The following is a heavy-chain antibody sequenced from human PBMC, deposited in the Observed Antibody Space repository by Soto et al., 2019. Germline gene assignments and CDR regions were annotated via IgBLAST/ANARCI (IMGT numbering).Heavy chain of an antibody. V-gene: IGHV3-21*01. CDR2: ISSSSSYI. CDR3: ARVATTGTPSRYYAMDV. D-gene: IGHD1-1*01. J-gene: IGHJ6*02. Sequence: ESGGGLVKPGGSLRLSCAASGFTFSSYSMNWVRQAPGKGLEWVSSISSSSSYIYYADSVKGRLTISRDNAKNSLYLQMNSLRAEDTAMYYCARVATTGTPSRYYAMDVWGQGTTVTVS. CDR1: GFTFSSYS.